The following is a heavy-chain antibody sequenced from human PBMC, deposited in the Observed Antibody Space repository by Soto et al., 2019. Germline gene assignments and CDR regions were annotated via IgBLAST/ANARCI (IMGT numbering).Heavy chain of an antibody. V-gene: IGHV3-23*01. Sequence: EVQLLESGGDLVQPGGSLRFSCAASGFTFSSYAMSWVRQAPGTGLEWVSTISGSGSSTYYADSVKGRFTISRDNSENALYLEMNSLRSEDTAVYYCAKGGMYSSSVSGFWGQGTLVTVSS. CDR2: ISGSGSST. CDR3: AKGGMYSSSVSGF. D-gene: IGHD6-6*01. CDR1: GFTFSSYA. J-gene: IGHJ4*02.